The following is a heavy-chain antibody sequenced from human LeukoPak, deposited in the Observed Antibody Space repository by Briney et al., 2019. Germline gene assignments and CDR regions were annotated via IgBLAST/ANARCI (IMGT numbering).Heavy chain of an antibody. D-gene: IGHD5-18*01. CDR1: GFTFSGSA. CDR2: IRSKANSYAT. Sequence: GGSLRLSCTASGFTFSGSAMHWVRQASGKGLEWVGRIRSKANSYATVYAASVKGRFTISRDNAKNSLYLQMNSLRAEDTAVYYCAVDTAMVTFDYWGQGTLVTVSS. V-gene: IGHV3-73*01. J-gene: IGHJ4*02. CDR3: AVDTAMVTFDY.